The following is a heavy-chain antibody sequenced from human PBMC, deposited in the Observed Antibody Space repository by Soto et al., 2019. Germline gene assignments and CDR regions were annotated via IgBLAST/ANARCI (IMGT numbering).Heavy chain of an antibody. CDR3: ARQRVLRYFEWLRPGFDY. V-gene: IGHV3-30-3*01. J-gene: IGHJ4*02. D-gene: IGHD3-9*01. Sequence: GGSLRLSCAASGFTFSSYAMHWVRQAPGKGLEWVAVISYDGSNKYYADSVKGRFTISRDNSKNTLYLQMNSLRAEDTAVYYCARQRVLRYFEWLRPGFDYWGQGTLVTVSS. CDR2: ISYDGSNK. CDR1: GFTFSSYA.